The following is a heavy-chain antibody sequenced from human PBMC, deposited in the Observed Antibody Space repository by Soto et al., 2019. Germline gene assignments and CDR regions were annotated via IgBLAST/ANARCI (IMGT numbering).Heavy chain of an antibody. Sequence: QVQLVQSGAEVKKPGSSVKVSCKASGGTFSSYAISWVRQAPGQGLEWMGGIIPIFGTANYAQKFQGRVTITADESTSTAYMELRSLRSEDTAVYYCARGARAMVPYYYYGMDVWGQGTTVTVSS. CDR3: ARGARAMVPYYYYGMDV. D-gene: IGHD5-18*01. V-gene: IGHV1-69*12. CDR1: GGTFSSYA. J-gene: IGHJ6*02. CDR2: IIPIFGTA.